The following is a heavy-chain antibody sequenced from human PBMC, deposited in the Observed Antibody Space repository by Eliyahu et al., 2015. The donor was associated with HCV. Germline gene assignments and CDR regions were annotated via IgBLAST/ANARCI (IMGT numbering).Heavy chain of an antibody. CDR3: ARGSYGSSMYGEEYYYYGMDV. CDR1: GESFSGYY. D-gene: IGHD3-10*02. CDR2: IDHRGGT. J-gene: IGHJ6*02. Sequence: QVQLQQWGAGLLKPSETLSLTCAVYGESFSGYYWTWIRQPPGEGLEWIGDIDHRGGTNFKPSLKSRVTISTDTSKNQFSLKVTSVTAADTGVYYCARGSYGSSMYGEEYYYYGMDVWGQGTTVTVSS. V-gene: IGHV4-34*01.